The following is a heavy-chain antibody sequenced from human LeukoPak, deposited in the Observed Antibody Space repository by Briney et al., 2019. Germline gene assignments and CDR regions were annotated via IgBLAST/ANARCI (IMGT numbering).Heavy chain of an antibody. CDR3: TSGRQWLAFDY. CDR2: ISSSGSTI. CDR1: GFTFSSYE. D-gene: IGHD6-19*01. V-gene: IGHV3-48*03. Sequence: GGSLRLSCAASGFTFSSYEMNWVRQAPGKGLEWVPYISSSGSTIYYADSVKGRFTISRDNAKNSLYLQMNSLRAEETAVYYCTSGRQWLAFDYWGQGTLVTVSS. J-gene: IGHJ4*02.